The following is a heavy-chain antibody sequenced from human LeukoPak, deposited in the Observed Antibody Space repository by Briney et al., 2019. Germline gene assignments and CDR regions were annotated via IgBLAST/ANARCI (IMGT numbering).Heavy chain of an antibody. CDR1: GFTLSSNY. Sequence: PGGSLRLSCAASGFTLSSNYMSWVREAPGKGLEWVSVIYSCGITYYADSVKGRFTISRYNSNNTLYLQMNSLRAEDTAVYYCAKVTYDFWSGYIDYWGQGTLVTVSS. CDR2: IYSCGIT. D-gene: IGHD3-3*01. CDR3: AKVTYDFWSGYIDY. V-gene: IGHV3-53*01. J-gene: IGHJ4*02.